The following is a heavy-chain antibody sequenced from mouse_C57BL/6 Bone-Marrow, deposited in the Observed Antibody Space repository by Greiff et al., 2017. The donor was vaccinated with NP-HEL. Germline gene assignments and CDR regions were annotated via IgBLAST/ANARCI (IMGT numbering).Heavy chain of an antibody. CDR1: GFTFSSYT. V-gene: IGHV5-9*01. CDR2: ISGGGGNT. CDR3: ARTGTGWYFDV. Sequence: EVMLVESGGGLVKPGGSLKLSCAASGFTFSSYTMSWVRQTPEKRLEWVATISGGGGNTYYPDSVKGRFTISRANAKNTLYLQMSSLRSEDTALYYCARTGTGWYFDVWGTGTTVTVSS. D-gene: IGHD4-1*01. J-gene: IGHJ1*03.